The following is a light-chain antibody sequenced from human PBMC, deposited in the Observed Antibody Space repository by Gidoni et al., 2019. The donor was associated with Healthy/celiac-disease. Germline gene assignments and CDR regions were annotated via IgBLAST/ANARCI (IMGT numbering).Light chain of an antibody. J-gene: IGKJ1*01. CDR1: QGISSY. Sequence: IQSTQSPSSLSASVGDRVTITCRASQGISSYLAWYQQKPGNAPKLLIYAASTLHSGVPSRFSGSGSGTDFTLTISSLQPEDFATYYCQQLNNYSWTFGQGTKVEIK. CDR3: QQLNNYSWT. V-gene: IGKV1-9*01. CDR2: AAS.